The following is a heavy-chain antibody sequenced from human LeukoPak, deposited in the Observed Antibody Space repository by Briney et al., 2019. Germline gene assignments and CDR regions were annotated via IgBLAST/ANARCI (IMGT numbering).Heavy chain of an antibody. V-gene: IGHV4-59*01. D-gene: IGHD3-9*01. CDR1: GGSISGYY. CDR2: IYYSGST. J-gene: IGHJ2*01. CDR3: ARRLLRYWYFDL. Sequence: SETLPLTCRVSGGSISGYYWSWIRQPPGKGLEWIGYIYYSGSTNYNPSLKSRVTISVDTSKNQFSLKLSSVTAADTAVYYCARRLLRYWYFDLWGRGTLVTVPS.